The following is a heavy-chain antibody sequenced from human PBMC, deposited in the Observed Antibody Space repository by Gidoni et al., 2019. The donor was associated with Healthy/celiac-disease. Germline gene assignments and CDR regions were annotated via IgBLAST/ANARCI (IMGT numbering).Heavy chain of an antibody. CDR1: GSPFTGYY. CDR3: ARVLGYGDYVSGY. CDR2: INPNSGGT. Sequence: QVQLVQSGAEVKKPGPSVKVSCTAPGSPFTGYYMHWVRQAPGQGLEWMGWINPNSGGTNYAQKFQGRVTMTRDTSISTAYMELSRLRSDDTAVYYCARVLGYGDYVSGYWGQGTLVTVSS. J-gene: IGHJ4*02. V-gene: IGHV1-2*02. D-gene: IGHD4-17*01.